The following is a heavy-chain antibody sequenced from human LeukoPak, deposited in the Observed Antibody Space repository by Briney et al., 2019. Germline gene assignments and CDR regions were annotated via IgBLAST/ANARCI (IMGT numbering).Heavy chain of an antibody. V-gene: IGHV3-23*01. Sequence: GGSLRLSCAASGFTFGSYAMTWVRHAPGKGLEWVSGLSGTGDITYYTDSVKGRFTISRDNSKNTLYLEMNNLRAEDTALYYCAKRGNAISFFDPWGQGTLVTVSS. CDR3: AKRGNAISFFDP. J-gene: IGHJ5*02. CDR1: GFTFGSYA. CDR2: LSGTGDIT. D-gene: IGHD2/OR15-2a*01.